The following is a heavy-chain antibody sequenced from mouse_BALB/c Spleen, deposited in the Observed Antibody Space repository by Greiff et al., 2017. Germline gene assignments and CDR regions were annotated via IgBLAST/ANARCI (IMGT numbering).Heavy chain of an antibody. CDR1: GYSFTGYN. J-gene: IGHJ2*01. CDR2: IDPYYGGT. V-gene: IGHV1-39*01. D-gene: IGHD2-2*01. Sequence: VQLKESGPELEKPGASVKISCKASGYSFTGYNMNWVKQSNGKSLEWIGNIDPYYGGTSYNLKFKGKATLTVDKSSSTAYMQLKSLTSEDSAVYYCARNGYPTTSFDYWGQGTTLTVSS. CDR3: ARNGYPTTSFDY.